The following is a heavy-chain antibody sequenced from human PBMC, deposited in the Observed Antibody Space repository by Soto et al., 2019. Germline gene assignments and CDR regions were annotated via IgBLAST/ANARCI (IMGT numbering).Heavy chain of an antibody. Sequence: ASVKVSCKASGGTFSSYANSWVRQAPGQGLEWMGGIIPIFGTANYAQKFQGRVTITADKSTSTAYMELSSLRSEDTAVYYCARVEAESSVFDYWGQGTLVTVSS. D-gene: IGHD3-3*01. CDR1: GGTFSSYA. V-gene: IGHV1-69*06. CDR3: ARVEAESSVFDY. CDR2: IIPIFGTA. J-gene: IGHJ4*02.